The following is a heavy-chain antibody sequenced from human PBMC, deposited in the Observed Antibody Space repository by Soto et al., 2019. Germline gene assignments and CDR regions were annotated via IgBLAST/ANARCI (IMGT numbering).Heavy chain of an antibody. CDR2: IYYSGST. D-gene: IGHD4-4*01. CDR3: ASGFDYRSPYYFDY. V-gene: IGHV4-31*03. Sequence: QVQLQESGPGLVKPSQTLSLTCTVSGGSISSGGYYWRWIRQHPGKGLEWIGYIYYSGSTYYNPSLKSRVTISVDTSKNQFALKLSSVTAADTAVYYCASGFDYRSPYYFDYWGQGTLVTVSS. CDR1: GGSISSGGYY. J-gene: IGHJ4*02.